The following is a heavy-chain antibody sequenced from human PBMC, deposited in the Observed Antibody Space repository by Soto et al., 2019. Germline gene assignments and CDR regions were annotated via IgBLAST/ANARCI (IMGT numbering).Heavy chain of an antibody. CDR2: ISSSSSTI. J-gene: IGHJ6*02. Sequence: PGGSLRLSCAASGFTFSSYSMNWVRQAPGKGLEWVSYISSSSSTIYYADSVKGRFTISRDNAKNSLYLQMNSLRDEDTAVYYCARKTSGGSYYYDSSGHQYGMDVWGQGTTVTVSS. V-gene: IGHV3-48*02. D-gene: IGHD3-22*01. CDR1: GFTFSSYS. CDR3: ARKTSGGSYYYDSSGHQYGMDV.